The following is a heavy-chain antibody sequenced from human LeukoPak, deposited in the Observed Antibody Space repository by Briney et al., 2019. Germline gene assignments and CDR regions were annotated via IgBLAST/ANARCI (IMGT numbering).Heavy chain of an antibody. J-gene: IGHJ4*02. D-gene: IGHD5-24*01. V-gene: IGHV3-7*01. CDR3: ARDWVYKIDY. CDR2: INQDGSEK. Sequence: GGSLRLSCAASGFTFSTYWMGWVRQAPGKGPEWVANINQDGSEKYYVDSVKGRFTISRDNAKNTLILQMNSLRAEDTAVYYCARDWVYKIDYWGRGTLVTVSS. CDR1: GFTFSTYW.